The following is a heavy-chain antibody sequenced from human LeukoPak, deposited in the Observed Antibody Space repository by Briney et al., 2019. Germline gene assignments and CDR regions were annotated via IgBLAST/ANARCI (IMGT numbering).Heavy chain of an antibody. Sequence: SETLSLTCDVTDHTFTYYYWTWIRQPPGKGLEWIGSIYYTGSSNYNPSLESRVTMSIDTSKNQFSLKLSSVTAADTAVYYCARILSNYAGDDAFDIWGQGTMVTVSS. CDR3: ARILSNYAGDDAFDI. D-gene: IGHD4-11*01. J-gene: IGHJ3*02. CDR1: DHTFTYYY. V-gene: IGHV4-59*12. CDR2: IYYTGSS.